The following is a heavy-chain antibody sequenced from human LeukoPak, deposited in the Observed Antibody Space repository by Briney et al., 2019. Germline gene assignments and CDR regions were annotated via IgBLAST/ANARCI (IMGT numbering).Heavy chain of an antibody. J-gene: IGHJ4*02. Sequence: GGSLRLSCAASGFNFDDYAMHWVRQAPGKGLEWVSYMSGTGSAIFYADSVRGRFTISRDNAKNSLFLQMNGLRAEDTAIYYCVRQFCSGGGCYFDYWGQGTLVTVSS. V-gene: IGHV3-48*03. CDR1: GFNFDDYA. D-gene: IGHD2-15*01. CDR2: MSGTGSAI. CDR3: VRQFCSGGGCYFDY.